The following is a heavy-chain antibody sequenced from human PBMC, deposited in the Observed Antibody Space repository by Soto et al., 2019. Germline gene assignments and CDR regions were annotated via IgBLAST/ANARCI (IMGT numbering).Heavy chain of an antibody. Sequence: QVQLVQSGAEVKKPGASVKVSCKASGYTFTSYGISWVRQAPGQGLEWMGWISAYNGNTNYAQKLQGRVTMTTDTTPSRAYMELRSLISDDTAVYYCARDGVDTATGYYYGRDAWGQGTTVTVSS. D-gene: IGHD5-18*01. V-gene: IGHV1-18*01. J-gene: IGHJ6*02. CDR3: ARDGVDTATGYYYGRDA. CDR2: ISAYNGNT. CDR1: GYTFTSYG.